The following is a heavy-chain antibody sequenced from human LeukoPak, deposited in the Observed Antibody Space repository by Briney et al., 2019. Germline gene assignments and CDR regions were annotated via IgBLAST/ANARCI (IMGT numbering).Heavy chain of an antibody. V-gene: IGHV3-30*04. D-gene: IGHD6-19*01. CDR2: ISYDGSNK. CDR3: ARDHSSGWYPLRHYYGMDV. CDR1: GFTFSSYA. J-gene: IGHJ6*02. Sequence: GGSLRLSCSASGFTFSSYAMHWVRQAPGKGLEWVAVISYDGSNKYYADSMKGRFTISRDNSKNTLYLQMNSLRAEDTAVYYCARDHSSGWYPLRHYYGMDVWGQGTTVTVSS.